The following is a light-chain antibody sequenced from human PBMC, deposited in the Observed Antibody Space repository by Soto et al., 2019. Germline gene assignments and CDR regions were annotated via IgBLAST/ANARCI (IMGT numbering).Light chain of an antibody. V-gene: IGKV3-15*01. J-gene: IGKJ4*01. CDR1: QSVSSN. Sequence: EIVMTQSPATLSVSPGERATLSCRASQSVSSNLAWYQHKPGQAPRLLIYGAYSRATCVPARFSGSGSGTEFTLTISSLQSEDFAVYYCHQYTNWPPLTFGGGTKVEIK. CDR3: HQYTNWPPLT. CDR2: GAY.